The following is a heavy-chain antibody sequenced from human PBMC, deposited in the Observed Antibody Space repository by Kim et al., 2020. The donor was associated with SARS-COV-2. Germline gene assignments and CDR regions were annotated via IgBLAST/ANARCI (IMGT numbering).Heavy chain of an antibody. J-gene: IGHJ2*01. Sequence: SSNSAAWNWIRQSPSRGLEWLGRTYYRSKWYNDYAVSVKSRIIIKPDTSKNQFSLQLNSVTPEDTAVYYCARVLYPNDRYWYFDLWGRGTLAT. D-gene: IGHD1-1*01. V-gene: IGHV6-1*01. CDR2: TYYRSKWYN. CDR1: SSNSAA. CDR3: ARVLYPNDRYWYFDL.